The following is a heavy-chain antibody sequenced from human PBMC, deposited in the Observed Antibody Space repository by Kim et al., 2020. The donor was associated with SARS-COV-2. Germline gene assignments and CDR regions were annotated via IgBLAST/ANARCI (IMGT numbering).Heavy chain of an antibody. CDR2: INAGTGNT. D-gene: IGHD2-8*02. Sequence: ASVKVSCKASGYIFTNFAIQWVRQAPGQRLEWMGWINAGTGNTQFSQQFQGRVTFTRDTSANTASMELSSLGSEDTAVYYCARDLFHTGFDYWGQGTLVAVSS. J-gene: IGHJ4*02. CDR3: ARDLFHTGFDY. V-gene: IGHV1-3*01. CDR1: GYIFTNFA.